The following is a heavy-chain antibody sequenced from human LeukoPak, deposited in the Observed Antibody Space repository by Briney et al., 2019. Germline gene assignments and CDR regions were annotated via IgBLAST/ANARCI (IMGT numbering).Heavy chain of an antibody. D-gene: IGHD5-24*01. CDR3: ARASDPWLQLT. J-gene: IGHJ5*02. V-gene: IGHV3-7*05. CDR1: GFTFSNYW. Sequence: GGSLRLSCAASGFTFSNYWMIWVRQAPGKGLEWVTNIKQDGSEKRYADSVRGRFTVSRDNAQPSLYLQMSSLRAEDTAVYYCARASDPWLQLTWGQGTLVTVSS. CDR2: IKQDGSEK.